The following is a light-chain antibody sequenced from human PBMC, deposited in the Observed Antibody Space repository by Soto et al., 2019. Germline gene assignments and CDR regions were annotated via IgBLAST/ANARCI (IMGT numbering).Light chain of an antibody. CDR1: SSNIGAGYD. CDR3: QSYDSSLSGLV. CDR2: GNS. J-gene: IGLJ2*01. Sequence: QSVLTQPPSVSGAPGQRVTISCTGSSSNIGAGYDVHWYQQRPGTAPKLLISGNSNRPSGVPDRFSGSKSGTSASLAITGLQAEDEADYYCQSYDSSLSGLVFGGGTKLTVL. V-gene: IGLV1-40*01.